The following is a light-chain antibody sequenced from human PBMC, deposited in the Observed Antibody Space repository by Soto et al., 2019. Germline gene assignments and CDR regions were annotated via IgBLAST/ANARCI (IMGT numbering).Light chain of an antibody. CDR2: GNS. CDR1: SSNIGAGYD. J-gene: IGLJ2*01. V-gene: IGLV1-40*01. CDR3: QSYDSSLSGYVV. Sequence: QSALTQPPSVSGAPGQRVTISCTGSSSNIGAGYDVHWYQQLPGTVPKLLIYGNSNRPSGVPDRFSGSKSGTSASLAITGLQAEDEADYYCQSYDSSLSGYVVFGGGTKLTVL.